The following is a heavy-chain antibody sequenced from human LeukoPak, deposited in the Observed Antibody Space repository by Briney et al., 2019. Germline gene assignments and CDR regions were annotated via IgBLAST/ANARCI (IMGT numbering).Heavy chain of an antibody. Sequence: GGSLRLSCAASGFTFSSYGMHWVRQAPGKGLEWVAVISYDGSNKYYADSVKGRFTISRDNSKNTLHLQMNSLRAEDTAVYYCAKDKLGWFGELYGMDVWGKGTTVTVSS. V-gene: IGHV3-30*18. D-gene: IGHD3-10*01. CDR2: ISYDGSNK. CDR1: GFTFSSYG. J-gene: IGHJ6*04. CDR3: AKDKLGWFGELYGMDV.